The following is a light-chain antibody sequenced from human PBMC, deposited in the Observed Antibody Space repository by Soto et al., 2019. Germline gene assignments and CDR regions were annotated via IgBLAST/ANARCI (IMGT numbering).Light chain of an antibody. Sequence: DIQMTQSPSSLSASIGDRVTITCRASQSLTIYLNWYQQKPGKAPKLLIYAASSLQSGVPSRFSGSGSGTDFTLTIGSLQPEDFATYYCQQSYNAPFTFGPGTKWIS. CDR2: AAS. V-gene: IGKV1-39*01. J-gene: IGKJ3*01. CDR3: QQSYNAPFT. CDR1: QSLTIY.